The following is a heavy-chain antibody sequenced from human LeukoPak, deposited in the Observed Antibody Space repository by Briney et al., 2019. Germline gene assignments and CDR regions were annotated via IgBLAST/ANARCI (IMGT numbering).Heavy chain of an antibody. CDR3: ARGYSSSSYEDDY. CDR1: GGSISSGSYY. D-gene: IGHD6-13*01. CDR2: LYTSGIT. Sequence: SQTLSLTCTVSGGSISSGSYYWSWIRQPAGKGLEWIGRLYTSGITNYNPSLKSRVAMSIDASKNQFSLKLSSVTAADTAVYYCARGYSSSSYEDDYWGQGTLVTVSS. V-gene: IGHV4-61*02. J-gene: IGHJ4*02.